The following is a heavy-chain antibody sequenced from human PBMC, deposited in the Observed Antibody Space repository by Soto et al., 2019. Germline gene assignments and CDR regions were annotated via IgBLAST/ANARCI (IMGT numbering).Heavy chain of an antibody. Sequence: PGESLKISCKGSGYSFTSYWIGWVRQMPGKGQEWMGIIYPGDSDTRYSPSFQGQVTISADKSISTAYLQWSSLKASDTAMYYCARQWARDSGYDEETFDYWGQGTLVTVSS. CDR3: ARQWARDSGYDEETFDY. D-gene: IGHD5-12*01. CDR1: GYSFTSYW. V-gene: IGHV5-51*01. J-gene: IGHJ4*02. CDR2: IYPGDSDT.